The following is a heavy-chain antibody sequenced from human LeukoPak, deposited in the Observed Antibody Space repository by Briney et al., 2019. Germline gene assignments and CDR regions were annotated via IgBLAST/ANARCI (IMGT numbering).Heavy chain of an antibody. J-gene: IGHJ4*02. CDR1: GYTFTSYG. D-gene: IGHD6-19*01. Sequence: ASVKVSCKASGYTFTSYGISWVRQAPGQGLEWMGWISAYNGNTNYAQKLQGRVTMTTDTSTSTAYMELRSLRSDDTAVYYCARLYSGGWYYGTEDYWGQGTLVTVSS. V-gene: IGHV1-18*01. CDR3: ARLYSGGWYYGTEDY. CDR2: ISAYNGNT.